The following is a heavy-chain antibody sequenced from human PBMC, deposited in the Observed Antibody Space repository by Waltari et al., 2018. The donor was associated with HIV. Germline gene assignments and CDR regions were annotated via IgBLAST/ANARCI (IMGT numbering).Heavy chain of an antibody. CDR2: RKQEGSEK. D-gene: IGHD3-10*01. CDR3: ARAYYGSGSYLP. J-gene: IGHJ5*02. Sequence: EVQLVESGGGLVQPGGSLRLSCAASGFTFSTSSMSWVRQAPGKGLEWVANRKQEGSEKYYVDSVKGRFTISRDNAKNSLYLQMNSLRAEDTAVYYCARAYYGSGSYLPWGQGTLVTVSS. V-gene: IGHV3-7*01. CDR1: GFTFSTSS.